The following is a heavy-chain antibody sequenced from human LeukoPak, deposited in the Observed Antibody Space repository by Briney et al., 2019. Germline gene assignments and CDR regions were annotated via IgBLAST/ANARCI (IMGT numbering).Heavy chain of an antibody. CDR3: AKDLGMGGYDLQDAFDY. CDR2: MNRDGSEK. J-gene: IGHJ4*02. V-gene: IGHV3-7*03. D-gene: IGHD3-22*01. Sequence: GGSLRLSCAASGFTFSSYWMSWVRQAPGKGLEWVANMNRDGSEKNYVDSIKGRFTISRDNAANSLYLQMNSLRAEDTAVYYCAKDLGMGGYDLQDAFDYWGQGTLVTVSS. CDR1: GFTFSSYW.